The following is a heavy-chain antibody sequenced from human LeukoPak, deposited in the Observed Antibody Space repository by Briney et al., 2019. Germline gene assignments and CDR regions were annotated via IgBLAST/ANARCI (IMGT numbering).Heavy chain of an antibody. Sequence: PGGSLGLSCAASGFTFSSYDMHWVRQAPGKGLEWVAVISYHGRNKYYADSVKGRFTISRDNSKNTLYLQMNSLRAEDTAVYYCAKDNGTPYCSGVSCSLYYWGQGTLVTVSS. V-gene: IGHV3-30*18. CDR3: AKDNGTPYCSGVSCSLYY. D-gene: IGHD2-15*01. J-gene: IGHJ4*02. CDR2: ISYHGRNK. CDR1: GFTFSSYD.